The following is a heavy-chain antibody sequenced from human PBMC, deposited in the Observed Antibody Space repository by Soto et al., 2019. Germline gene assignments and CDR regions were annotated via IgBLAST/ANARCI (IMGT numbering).Heavy chain of an antibody. CDR1: GGSFSGYY. CDR3: ARVRRSGRGMDV. J-gene: IGHJ6*02. V-gene: IGHV4-34*01. Sequence: SETLSLTCAVYGGSFSGYYWSWIRQPPGKGLEWIGEINHSGSTNYNPSLKSRVTISVDTSKNQFSLKLSSVTAADTAVYYCARVRRSGRGMDVWGQGTTVTVSS. CDR2: INHSGST.